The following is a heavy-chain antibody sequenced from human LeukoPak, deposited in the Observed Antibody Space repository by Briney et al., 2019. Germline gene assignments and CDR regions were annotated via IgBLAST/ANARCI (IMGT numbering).Heavy chain of an antibody. CDR3: ARVPGYN. V-gene: IGHV3-53*01. CDR2: IYSGGST. J-gene: IGHJ4*02. D-gene: IGHD1-1*01. CDR1: GFTVSNNY. Sequence: GGSLRLSCAASGFTVSNNYMIWVRPAPGKGLEWVSVIYSGGSTYYADSVKGRFTISRDNSKNTLYLQMNSLKAEDTAVYYCARVPGYNWGQGTLVTVSS.